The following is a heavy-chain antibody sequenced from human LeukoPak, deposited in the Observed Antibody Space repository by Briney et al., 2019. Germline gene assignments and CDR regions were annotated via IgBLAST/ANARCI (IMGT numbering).Heavy chain of an antibody. Sequence: GGSLRLSCAASGFISSIYAMNWVRQAPGKGLEWVSGISGSGGGTYYADSVKGRFTISRDNSKNTLYLQMNSLTAEDTAVYYCVVQAGLTYYDISFDSWGQGTLVTVSS. J-gene: IGHJ5*01. CDR3: VVQAGLTYYDISFDS. D-gene: IGHD3-9*01. CDR1: GFISSIYA. V-gene: IGHV3-23*01. CDR2: ISGSGGGT.